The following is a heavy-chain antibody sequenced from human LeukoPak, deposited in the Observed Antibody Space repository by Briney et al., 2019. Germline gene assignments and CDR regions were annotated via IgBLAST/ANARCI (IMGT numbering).Heavy chain of an antibody. J-gene: IGHJ4*02. CDR3: ARVVVEDSSGSRFDY. CDR2: IIPIFGTA. D-gene: IGHD3-22*01. Sequence: ASVKVSCKASGYTFTSYAMHWVRQAPGQGLERMGGIIPIFGTANYAQKFQGRVTITTDESTSTAYMELSSLRSEDTAVYYCARVVVEDSSGSRFDYWGQGTLVTVSS. CDR1: GYTFTSYA. V-gene: IGHV1-69*05.